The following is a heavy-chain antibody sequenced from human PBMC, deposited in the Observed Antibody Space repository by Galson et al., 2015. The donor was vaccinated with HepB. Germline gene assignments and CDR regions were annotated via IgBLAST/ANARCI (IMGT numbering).Heavy chain of an antibody. CDR3: ARGPDPYYYDSSGYYPSDY. CDR1: GGSISSYY. Sequence: LSLTCTVSGGSISSYYWSWIRQPPGKGLEWIGYIYYSGSTNYNPSLKSRVTISVDTSKNQFSLKLSSVTAADTAVYYCARGPDPYYYDSSGYYPSDYWGQGTLVTVSS. D-gene: IGHD3-22*01. CDR2: IYYSGST. V-gene: IGHV4-59*01. J-gene: IGHJ4*02.